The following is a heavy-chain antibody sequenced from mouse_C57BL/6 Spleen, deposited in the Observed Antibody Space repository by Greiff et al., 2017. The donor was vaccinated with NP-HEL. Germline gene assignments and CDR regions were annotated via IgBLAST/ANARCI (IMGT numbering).Heavy chain of an antibody. D-gene: IGHD2-3*01. V-gene: IGHV1-42*01. CDR2: INPSTGGT. CDR1: GYSFTGYY. CDR3: ARYDDGYPYYAMDY. J-gene: IGHJ4*01. Sequence: EVQLQQSGPELVKPGASVKISCKASGYSFTGYYMNWVKQSPEKSLEWIGEINPSTGGTTYNQKFKAKATLTVDKSSSTAYMQLKSLTSEDSAVYYCARYDDGYPYYAMDYWGQGTSVTVSS.